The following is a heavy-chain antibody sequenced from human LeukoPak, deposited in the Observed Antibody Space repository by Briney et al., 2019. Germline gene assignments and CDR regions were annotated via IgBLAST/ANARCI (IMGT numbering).Heavy chain of an antibody. D-gene: IGHD3-10*01. CDR3: ARVPLLWFGESYYFDY. V-gene: IGHV3-74*01. Sequence: GGSLRLSCAASGFTFSSYWMHWVRQAPGKGLVWVSRINSDGSSTSYADSVKGRFTISRDNAKNTLYLQMNSLRAEDTAVYYCARVPLLWFGESYYFDYWGQGTLVTVSS. CDR1: GFTFSSYW. CDR2: INSDGSST. J-gene: IGHJ4*02.